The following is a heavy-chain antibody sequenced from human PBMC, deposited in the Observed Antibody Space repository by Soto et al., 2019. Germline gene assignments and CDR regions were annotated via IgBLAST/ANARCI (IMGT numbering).Heavy chain of an antibody. J-gene: IGHJ2*01. CDR3: TKGVGTMVRNGHWYFDV. CDR2: ISGSGGST. D-gene: IGHD4-17*01. V-gene: IGHV3-23*01. CDR1: GFTFSTYA. Sequence: EVQLLESGGGLVQPGGSLRLSCAASGFTFSTYALSWVRQAPGKGLEWVSAISGSGGSTYSADSVKGRFTISRDSSKGTLYRQMNSLRTEDTALFYCTKGVGTMVRNGHWYFDVWGLGSLVTVSS.